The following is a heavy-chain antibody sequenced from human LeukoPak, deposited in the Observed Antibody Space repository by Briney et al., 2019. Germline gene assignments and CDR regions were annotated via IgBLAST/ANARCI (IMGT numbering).Heavy chain of an antibody. CDR1: GYTFTGYY. V-gene: IGHV1-2*02. Sequence: GASVKVSCKASGYTFTGYYMHWVRQAPGQGLEWMGWINPNSGGTNYAQKFQGRVTMTRDTSISTAYMELSRLRSDDTAVYYCAREREGCSSTSCFNWFDPWGQGTLATVSS. CDR3: AREREGCSSTSCFNWFDP. J-gene: IGHJ5*02. D-gene: IGHD2-2*01. CDR2: INPNSGGT.